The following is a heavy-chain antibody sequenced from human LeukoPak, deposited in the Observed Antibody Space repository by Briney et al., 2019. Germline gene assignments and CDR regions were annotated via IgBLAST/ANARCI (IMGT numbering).Heavy chain of an antibody. J-gene: IGHJ4*02. V-gene: IGHV3-23*01. CDR2: ITPGGGAT. CDR1: GFTFSTYT. Sequence: GGSLRLSCAASGFTFSTYTMGWVRQAPGKGLEWVSDITPGGGATYYADSVKGRFTISRDNSKNTLYLQMNSLRAEDTAVYYCAKQYDSREDFDYWGQGTLVTVPS. D-gene: IGHD3-22*01. CDR3: AKQYDSREDFDY.